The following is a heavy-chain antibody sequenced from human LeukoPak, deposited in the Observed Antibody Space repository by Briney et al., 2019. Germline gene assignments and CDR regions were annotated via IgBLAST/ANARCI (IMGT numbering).Heavy chain of an antibody. J-gene: IGHJ6*03. Sequence: PGGSLRLSCAASGFTFSSYAMSWVRQAPGKGLEWVSAISGSGGSTYHADSVKGRFTISRDNSKNTLYLQMNSLRADDTAVYYCAKGGAVSSKSITMVRGTRRYNYYMDVWGKGTTVTISS. CDR3: AKGGAVSSKSITMVRGTRRYNYYMDV. CDR1: GFTFSSYA. CDR2: ISGSGGST. D-gene: IGHD3-10*01. V-gene: IGHV3-23*01.